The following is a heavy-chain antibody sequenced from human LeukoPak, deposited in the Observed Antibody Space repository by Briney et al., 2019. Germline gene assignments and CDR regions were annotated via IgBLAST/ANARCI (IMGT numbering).Heavy chain of an antibody. CDR1: GFTFSSYA. CDR3: ARDRGPGGLAGTYY. D-gene: IGHD6-19*01. Sequence: GGSLRLSCAASGFTFSSYAMHWVRQTPGKGLEWVAVIWHDGSNQTYTDSVKGRFTISRDNSKNALDLHMNSLRAEDTAVYYCARDRGPGGLAGTYYWGQGTLVTVSS. J-gene: IGHJ4*02. V-gene: IGHV3-33*01. CDR2: IWHDGSNQ.